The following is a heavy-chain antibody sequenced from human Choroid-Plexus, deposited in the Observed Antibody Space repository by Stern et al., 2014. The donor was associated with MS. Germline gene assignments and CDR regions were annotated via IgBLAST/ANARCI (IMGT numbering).Heavy chain of an antibody. Sequence: QVQLVQSGGGVAQPGRPLILSCAASGFTFSNFGRHWVGQAQGKGLGWVALISYDGSDKYYADSVKGRFTIFRDNSKNTLYMHMNSLRAEDTAVYYCAKDRQWSTYFFDYWGQGSLVTVSS. J-gene: IGHJ4*02. V-gene: IGHV3-30*18. CDR2: ISYDGSDK. CDR3: AKDRQWSTYFFDY. CDR1: GFTFSNFG. D-gene: IGHD2-15*01.